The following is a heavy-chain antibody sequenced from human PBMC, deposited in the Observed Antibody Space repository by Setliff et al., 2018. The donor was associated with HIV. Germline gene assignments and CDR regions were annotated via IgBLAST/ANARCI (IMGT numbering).Heavy chain of an antibody. CDR2: IYTSGST. Sequence: SETLSLTCTVSGGSISSYYWSWIRQPPGKGLEWIGYIYTSGSTNYNPSLKSRVTISVDTSKNQFSLKLSSVTAADTAVYYCARGYSSSSFILWGQGALVTVSS. V-gene: IGHV4-4*08. D-gene: IGHD6-6*01. CDR1: GGSISSYY. CDR3: ARGYSSSSFIL. J-gene: IGHJ4*02.